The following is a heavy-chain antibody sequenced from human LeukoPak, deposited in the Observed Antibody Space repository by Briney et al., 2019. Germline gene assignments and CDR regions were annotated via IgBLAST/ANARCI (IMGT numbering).Heavy chain of an antibody. J-gene: IGHJ4*02. D-gene: IGHD3-10*01. V-gene: IGHV1-46*01. CDR2: INPSGGST. Sequence: ASVKVSCKASGYTFTNYYMHWVRQAPGQGLEWMGIINPSGGSTSYAQKFQGRVTMTRDMSTSTVYMELSSLRSEDTAVYYCARDSISLYYYGSGSQTLDYWGQGTLVTVSS. CDR1: GYTFTNYY. CDR3: ARDSISLYYYGSGSQTLDY.